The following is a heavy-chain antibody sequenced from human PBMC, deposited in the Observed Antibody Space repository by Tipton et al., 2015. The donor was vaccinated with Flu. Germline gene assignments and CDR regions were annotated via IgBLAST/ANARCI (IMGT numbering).Heavy chain of an antibody. CDR3: ARGLTTHYDFWSGYLGKLGP. CDR2: IWYDGSNK. Sequence: SLRLSCAASGFTFSSYGMHWVRQAPGKGLEWVAVIWYDGSNKYYADSVKGRFTISRDNSKNTLYLQMNSLRAEDTAVYYCARGLTTHYDFWSGYLGKLGPWGQGTLVTVSS. V-gene: IGHV3-33*01. D-gene: IGHD3-3*01. CDR1: GFTFSSYG. J-gene: IGHJ5*02.